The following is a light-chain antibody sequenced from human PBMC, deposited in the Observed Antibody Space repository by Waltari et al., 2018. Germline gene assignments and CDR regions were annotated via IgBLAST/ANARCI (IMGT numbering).Light chain of an antibody. CDR1: SSDVGGYNY. Sequence: QSALTQPASVSGSPGQSITISCTGTSSDVGGYNYVSWYQQHPGKAPKLMIYDVSNRASRCSNRFSGSKSGNTASLTISGLQAEDEADFYCSSYTNTGTRVFGGGTKLTVL. V-gene: IGLV2-14*03. CDR3: SSYTNTGTRV. CDR2: DVS. J-gene: IGLJ3*02.